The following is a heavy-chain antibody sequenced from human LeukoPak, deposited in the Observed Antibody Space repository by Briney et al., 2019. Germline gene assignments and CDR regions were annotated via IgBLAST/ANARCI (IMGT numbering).Heavy chain of an antibody. CDR2: ISYDGSKK. D-gene: IGHD3-9*01. CDR1: GFTFSSN. V-gene: IGHV3-30*18. Sequence: PGGSLRLSCVVSGFTFSSNHWVRQAPGQGLEWVAVISYDGSKKYYADSVKGRFTISRDSSKNTLSLQMNSLRAEDMAVYYCAKEYDRVHDAFDIWGQGTMVTVSS. J-gene: IGHJ3*02. CDR3: AKEYDRVHDAFDI.